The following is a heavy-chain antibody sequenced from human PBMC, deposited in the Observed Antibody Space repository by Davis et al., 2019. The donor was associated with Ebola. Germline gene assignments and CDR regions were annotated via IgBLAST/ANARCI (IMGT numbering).Heavy chain of an antibody. J-gene: IGHJ5*02. CDR1: GFTFSNYA. Sequence: GESLKISCAASGFTFSNYAMSWVRRAPGKGPEWVSGISGSGAATYYADSVKGRFTISRDNSKNTLYLQMNSLRAEDTAVYYCARGPGWFDPWGQGTLVTVSS. CDR3: ARGPGWFDP. V-gene: IGHV3-23*01. CDR2: ISGSGAAT.